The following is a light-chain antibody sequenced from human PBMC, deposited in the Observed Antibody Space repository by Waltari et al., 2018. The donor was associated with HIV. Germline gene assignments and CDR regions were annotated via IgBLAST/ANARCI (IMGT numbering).Light chain of an antibody. V-gene: IGLV1-44*01. J-gene: IGLJ2*01. CDR1: SSNIGSNT. CDR3: AAWDDSLNGVV. CDR2: SNN. Sequence: QSVLTQPPSASGTPGQRVTISCSGSSSNIGSNTVNWYQQLPGTAPKLLIYSNNQRPSGGPDRFSGSKSGTSASLAISVLQSEDEADYYCAAWDDSLNGVVFGGGTKLTVL.